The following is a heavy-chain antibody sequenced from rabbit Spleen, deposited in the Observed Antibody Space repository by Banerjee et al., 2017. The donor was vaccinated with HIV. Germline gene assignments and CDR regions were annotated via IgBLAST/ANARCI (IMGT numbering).Heavy chain of an antibody. D-gene: IGHD6-1*01. CDR3: ASDIYGYGGFNL. V-gene: IGHV1S45*01. J-gene: IGHJ4*01. CDR2: INAVTGKA. CDR1: GIDFSNYNF. Sequence: QEQLEESGGGLVQPGASLTLTCKASGIDFSNYNFMCWVRQAPGKGLEWIACINAVTGKAVYASWAKGRFTFSKTSSTTVTLQMPGLTAADTATYFCASDIYGYGGFNLWGPGTLVTVS.